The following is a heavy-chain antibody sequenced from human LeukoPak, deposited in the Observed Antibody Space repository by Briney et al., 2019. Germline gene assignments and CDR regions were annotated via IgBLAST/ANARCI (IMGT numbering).Heavy chain of an antibody. Sequence: GESLKISCKGSGYSFTSYWIGWVRHMPGKGLEWMGIIYPGDSDTRYSPSFQGQVTISADKSISTAYLQWSSLKASDTAMYYCARQSYPLRDRGWFDPWGQGTLVTVSS. D-gene: IGHD5-12*01. CDR3: ARQSYPLRDRGWFDP. CDR1: GYSFTSYW. CDR2: IYPGDSDT. V-gene: IGHV5-51*01. J-gene: IGHJ5*02.